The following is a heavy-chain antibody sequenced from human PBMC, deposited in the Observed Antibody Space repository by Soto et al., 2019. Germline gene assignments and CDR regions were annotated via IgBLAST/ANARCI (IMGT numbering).Heavy chain of an antibody. V-gene: IGHV4-4*07. Sequence: SETLSLTCTVSGGSISSYYWSWIRQLAGKGMEWIGRIYTSGSTNYNPSLKSRVTMSVDTSKNQFSLKLSSVTAADTAVYYCARAELAIGYYGMDVWGQGTTVTVSS. CDR3: ARAELAIGYYGMDV. CDR2: IYTSGST. J-gene: IGHJ6*02. D-gene: IGHD1-1*01. CDR1: GGSISSYY.